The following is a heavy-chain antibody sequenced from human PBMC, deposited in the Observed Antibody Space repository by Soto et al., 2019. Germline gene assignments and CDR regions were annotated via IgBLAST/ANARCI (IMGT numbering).Heavy chain of an antibody. CDR1: AGSITGDSYY. D-gene: IGHD2-21*02. J-gene: IGHJ4*02. Sequence: SETLSLTCNVSAGSITGDSYYWTWIRQPPGKGLEWLGYISYNGRTNYNPSLKSRVTISVDTSRKQFFLRLTSVTAADTAIYYCARDPCGSDCYSGLDYWGQGSLVTVSS. CDR2: ISYNGRT. CDR3: ARDPCGSDCYSGLDY. V-gene: IGHV4-61*01.